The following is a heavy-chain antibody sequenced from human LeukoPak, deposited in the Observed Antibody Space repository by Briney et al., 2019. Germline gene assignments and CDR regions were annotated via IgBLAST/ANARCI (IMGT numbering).Heavy chain of an antibody. CDR1: GFTFRNYW. D-gene: IGHD4-17*01. V-gene: IGHV3-7*01. CDR3: ARLKDAVTIFDC. CDR2: IKEDGSDK. J-gene: IGHJ5*01. Sequence: GGSLRLSCIGSGFTFRNYWMSWVRQAPGKGLEWVASIKEDGSDKRYVDSVKGRFTISRDNTKNSLFVQMSSLRAEDTAVYYRARLKDAVTIFDCWGQGILVTVSS.